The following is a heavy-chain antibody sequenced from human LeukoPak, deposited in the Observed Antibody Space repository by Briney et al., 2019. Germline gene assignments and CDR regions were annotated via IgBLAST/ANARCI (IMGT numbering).Heavy chain of an antibody. CDR3: ARSYYYDTSGSKDAFDI. CDR1: GGSISSGSYY. J-gene: IGHJ3*02. Sequence: SETLSVTCSVSGGSISSGSYYWNWIRQPAGKGLEWIGRIYSSGSTNYNPSLKSRVTISGDTSKNQFSLKLNSVTAADTAVYYCARSYYYDTSGSKDAFDIWGQGTMVTVSS. V-gene: IGHV4-61*02. D-gene: IGHD3-22*01. CDR2: IYSSGST.